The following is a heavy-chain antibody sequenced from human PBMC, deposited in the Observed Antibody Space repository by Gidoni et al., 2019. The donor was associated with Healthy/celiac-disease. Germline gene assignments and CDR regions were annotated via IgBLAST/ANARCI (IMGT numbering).Heavy chain of an antibody. CDR1: GFTFSSYA. J-gene: IGHJ6*03. Sequence: EVQLLESGGGLVQPGGSLRLSCAASGFTFSSYAMSWVRQASGKGLEWVSAISGSGGSTYYADSVKGRFTISRDNSKNTLYLQVNSLRAEDTAVYYCAKVRTYYDFWSGYYREMDYYYYMDVWGKGTTVTVSS. D-gene: IGHD3-3*01. CDR3: AKVRTYYDFWSGYYREMDYYYYMDV. V-gene: IGHV3-23*01. CDR2: ISGSGGST.